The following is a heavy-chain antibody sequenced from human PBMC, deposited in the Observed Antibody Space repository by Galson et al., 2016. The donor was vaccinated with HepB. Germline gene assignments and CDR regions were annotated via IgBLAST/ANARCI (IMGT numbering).Heavy chain of an antibody. CDR3: AKDIQRDSSSWYGGIYGMDV. V-gene: IGHV3-43D*03. CDR1: GFTFDDYA. Sequence: SLRLSCAASGFTFDDYAMHWVRQAPGKGLEWVPLISWDGGSTYYADSVKGRFTISRDNSKNSLYLQMNSLRAEDTALYYCAKDIQRDSSSWYGGIYGMDVWGQGTTVTVSS. CDR2: ISWDGGST. D-gene: IGHD6-13*01. J-gene: IGHJ6*02.